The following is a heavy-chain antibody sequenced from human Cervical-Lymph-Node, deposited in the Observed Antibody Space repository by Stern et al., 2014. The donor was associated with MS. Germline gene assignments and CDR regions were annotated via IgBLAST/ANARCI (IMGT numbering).Heavy chain of an antibody. Sequence: QVQLVESGAEVKKPGSSVKVSCKASGDTFNNFDIGWVRQAPGPGPAWLGGITPLFGTANYAQRLQDRVTFTADESTSTTYMELSRLRSEDTAIYYCARHQGGVAAFWGQGTLVTVSS. D-gene: IGHD6-13*01. CDR2: ITPLFGTA. CDR3: ARHQGGVAAF. J-gene: IGHJ4*02. V-gene: IGHV1-69*01. CDR1: GDTFNNFD.